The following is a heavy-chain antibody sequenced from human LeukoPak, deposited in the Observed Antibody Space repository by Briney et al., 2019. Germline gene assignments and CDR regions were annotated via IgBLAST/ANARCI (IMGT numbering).Heavy chain of an antibody. CDR1: GFDFSSYG. J-gene: IGHJ4*02. CDR2: FNASSTST. D-gene: IGHD3-9*01. CDR3: AKGDTYYDLLTCFDF. Sequence: GGSLRLSCAASGFDFSSYGMSWVRQSPGKGLEWVSTFNASSTSTYYADSVKGRFTISRDNSKNTLYLQMNSLRDEDTAVYYCAKGDTYYDLLTCFDFWGPGTLVTVSS. V-gene: IGHV3-23*01.